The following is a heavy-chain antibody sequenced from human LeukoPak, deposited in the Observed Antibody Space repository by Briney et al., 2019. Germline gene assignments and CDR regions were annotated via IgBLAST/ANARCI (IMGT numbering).Heavy chain of an antibody. CDR1: GFTVSSNY. CDR3: ARHDWFDP. Sequence: GGSLRLSCAASGFTVSSNYMSWVRQAPGKGLEWVSVIYSGGSTYYADFVKGRFTISRDNSKNTLYLQMNSLRVEDTAVYYCARHDWFDPWGRGTLVTVSS. CDR2: IYSGGST. V-gene: IGHV3-66*04. J-gene: IGHJ5*02.